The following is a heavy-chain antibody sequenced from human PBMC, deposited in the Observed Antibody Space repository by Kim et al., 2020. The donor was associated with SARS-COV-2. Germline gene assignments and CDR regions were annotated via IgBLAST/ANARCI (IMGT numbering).Heavy chain of an antibody. CDR3: ASSSKVRRFDP. V-gene: IGHV1-3*01. CDR2: T. Sequence: TKYSQKYQGRVTITRDTSASTAYMELSSLRSEDTAVYYCASSSKVRRFDPWGQGTLVTVSS. J-gene: IGHJ5*02.